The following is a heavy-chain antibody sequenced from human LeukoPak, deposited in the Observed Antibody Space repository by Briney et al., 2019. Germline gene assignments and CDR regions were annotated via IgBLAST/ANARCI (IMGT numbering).Heavy chain of an antibody. V-gene: IGHV1-18*01. Sequence: SVTVSCKASGYTFTRYGVSGLRQAPAQGVEGVGWISASNGNTNYSQKLQGRVTMTTDTSTSTAYVELRSLRSDDTAVYYCARYPLSYTSNWHYYFDYWGQGTLLTVSS. D-gene: IGHD1-7*01. J-gene: IGHJ4*02. CDR2: ISASNGNT. CDR1: GYTFTRYG. CDR3: ARYPLSYTSNWHYYFDY.